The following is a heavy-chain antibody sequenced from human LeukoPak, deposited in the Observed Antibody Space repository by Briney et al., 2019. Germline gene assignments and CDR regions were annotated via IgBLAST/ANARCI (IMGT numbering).Heavy chain of an antibody. CDR1: GFTFSSYG. CDR3: AKGVEVTLYYFDY. V-gene: IGHV3-30*18. Sequence: PGGSLRLSCAASGFTFSSYGMHWVRQAPGKGLEWVAVISYDGSNKYYADSVKGRFTISRDNSKNTLYLQMNSLRAEDTAVYYCAKGVEVTLYYFDYWGQGTLVTVSS. J-gene: IGHJ4*02. D-gene: IGHD2-21*02. CDR2: ISYDGSNK.